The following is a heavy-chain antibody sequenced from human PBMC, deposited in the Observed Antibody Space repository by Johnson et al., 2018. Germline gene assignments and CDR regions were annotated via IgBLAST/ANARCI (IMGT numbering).Heavy chain of an antibody. CDR2: ISSTSTYI. CDR1: RFIFSGYS. J-gene: IGHJ6*03. CDR3: ARIRGYSTSSGGYYYYYMDV. Sequence: EVQLLESGGGLVQPGGSLRLSCAASRFIFSGYSMNWVRQAPGKGLEWVSSISSTSTYINYADSVKGRFTISRDNANNSLYLQMNSLRAEDTALYYCARIRGYSTSSGGYYYYYMDVGGQGTTVTVSS. V-gene: IGHV3-21*06. D-gene: IGHD6-6*01.